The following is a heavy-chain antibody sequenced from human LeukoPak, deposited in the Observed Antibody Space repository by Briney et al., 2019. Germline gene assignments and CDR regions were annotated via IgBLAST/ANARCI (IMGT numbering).Heavy chain of an antibody. V-gene: IGHV1-2*06. D-gene: IGHD3-9*01. J-gene: IGHJ6*03. CDR1: GYTFTGYY. Sequence: GASVKVSCKASGYTFTGYYMHWVRQAPGQGLEWMGRINPNSGGTNYAQKFQGRVTMTRDTSISTAYMELSRLRSDDTAVYYCARDIYYDILTGYLTSYYYYYMDVWDKGTTVTVSS. CDR2: INPNSGGT. CDR3: ARDIYYDILTGYLTSYYYYYMDV.